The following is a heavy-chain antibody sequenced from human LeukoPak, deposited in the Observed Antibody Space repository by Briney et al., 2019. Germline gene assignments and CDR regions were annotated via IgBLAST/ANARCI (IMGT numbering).Heavy chain of an antibody. V-gene: IGHV3-30*03. J-gene: IGHJ4*02. Sequence: PGGSLRLSCAASGFTFSSYGMHWVRQAPGKGLEWVAVISYDGSNKYYADSVKGRFTISRDNSKNTLYLQMNSLRAEDTAVYYCARDPEEYSGWSHNPQYYFDYWGQGTLVSVSS. CDR3: ARDPEEYSGWSHNPQYYFDY. CDR2: ISYDGSNK. D-gene: IGHD6-19*01. CDR1: GFTFSSYG.